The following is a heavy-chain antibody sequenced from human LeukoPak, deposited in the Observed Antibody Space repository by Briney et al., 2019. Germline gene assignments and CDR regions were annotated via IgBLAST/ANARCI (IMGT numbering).Heavy chain of an antibody. D-gene: IGHD1-26*01. CDR2: IYTTGST. V-gene: IGHV4-61*02. CDR3: ARGVYSGSPNWFDT. J-gene: IGHJ5*02. Sequence: PSRTLSLACTVSGGSISSGNYYWSWIRQPAGKGLEYVGRIYTTGSTNYNPSLKSRVTILLDTSKNQFSLKLSSVTAADTAVYYCARGVYSGSPNWFDTWGQGTLVTVSS. CDR1: GGSISSGNYY.